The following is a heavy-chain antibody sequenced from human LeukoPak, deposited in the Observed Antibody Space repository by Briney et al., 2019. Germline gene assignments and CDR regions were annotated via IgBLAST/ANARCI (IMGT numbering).Heavy chain of an antibody. Sequence: SQTLSLTCTVSGGSISSGGYYWSWLRQHPGTGLQWTGYIYYSGSTYYNPSLKSRITITMDTSKNQFSLKLSSVTAADTAVYYCARDRSTWSAFDFWGQGTMVTVSS. D-gene: IGHD2-8*02. V-gene: IGHV4-31*03. CDR1: GGSISSGGYY. CDR3: ARDRSTWSAFDF. J-gene: IGHJ3*01. CDR2: IYYSGST.